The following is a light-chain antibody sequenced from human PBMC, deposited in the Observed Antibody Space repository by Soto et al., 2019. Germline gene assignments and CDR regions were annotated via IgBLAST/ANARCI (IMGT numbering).Light chain of an antibody. CDR2: GAS. CDR3: QQYNNWPP. CDR1: QSVSSN. J-gene: IGKJ1*01. V-gene: IGKV3-15*01. Sequence: EIVMTQSPATLSVSPGQRATLSCRASQSVSSNLAWYQQKPGQAPRLLIYGASTRATGIPARFSGSGSGTEFTLTISSLKSEDFAVYYCQQYNNWPPFGQGTKVDIK.